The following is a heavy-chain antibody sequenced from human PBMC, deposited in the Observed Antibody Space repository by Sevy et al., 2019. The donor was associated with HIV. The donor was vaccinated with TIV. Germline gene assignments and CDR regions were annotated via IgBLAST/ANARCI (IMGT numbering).Heavy chain of an antibody. CDR2: ISGSAGST. CDR1: GFTFSRYA. V-gene: IGHV3-23*01. D-gene: IGHD3-22*01. J-gene: IGHJ6*02. CDR3: AKGDRTFYGMDV. Sequence: GRSLRLSCAASGFTFSRYAMNWVRQAPGKGLEWVSAISGSAGSTYYADSVEGRFTISRDNSKNTLFLQMNSLRVEDTALYYCAKGDRTFYGMDVWGQGTTVTVSS.